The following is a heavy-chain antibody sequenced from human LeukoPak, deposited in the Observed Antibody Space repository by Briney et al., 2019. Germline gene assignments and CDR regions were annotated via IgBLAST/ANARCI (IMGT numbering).Heavy chain of an antibody. V-gene: IGHV4-59*01. Sequence: SETLSLTCTVSGGSISSYYWSWIRQPPGKGLERIGYIYYSGSTNYNPSLKSRVTISVDTSKNQCSLKLSSVTAADTAVYYCARVSAAAGTHYFDYWGQGTLVTVSS. CDR2: IYYSGST. J-gene: IGHJ4*02. CDR3: ARVSAAAGTHYFDY. CDR1: GGSISSYY. D-gene: IGHD6-13*01.